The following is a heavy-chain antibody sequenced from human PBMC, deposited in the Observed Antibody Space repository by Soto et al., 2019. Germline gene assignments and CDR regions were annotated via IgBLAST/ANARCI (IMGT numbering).Heavy chain of an antibody. CDR2: IYYSGST. J-gene: IGHJ4*02. D-gene: IGHD5-12*01. CDR3: ARQSALGGDDYYFDY. V-gene: IGHV4-39*01. CDR1: GGSISSSSYY. Sequence: QLQLQESGPGLVKPSETLSLTCTVSGGSISSSSYYWGWIRQPPGKGLEWIGSIYYSGSTYYNPSFKSRVTISVDTSKNQFSLMMSAVTAPHTAVYYCARQSALGGDDYYFDYWGQRTLVTVSS.